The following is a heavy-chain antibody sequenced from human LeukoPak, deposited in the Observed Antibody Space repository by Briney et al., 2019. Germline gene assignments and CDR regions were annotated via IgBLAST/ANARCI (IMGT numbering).Heavy chain of an antibody. CDR2: IIPIFGTA. CDR1: GCTFSSYA. D-gene: IGHD3-22*01. Sequence: SVKVSCKSSGCTFSSYAISWVRQAPGQGLEWMGGIIPIFGTANYAQKFQGRVTITTDESTSTAYMELSSLRSEDTAVYYCAREPVVYYYDSSGYEGHYWGQGTLVTVSS. CDR3: AREPVVYYYDSSGYEGHY. V-gene: IGHV1-69*05. J-gene: IGHJ4*02.